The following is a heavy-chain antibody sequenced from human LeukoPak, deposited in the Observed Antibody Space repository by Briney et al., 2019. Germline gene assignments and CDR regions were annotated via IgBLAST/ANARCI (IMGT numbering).Heavy chain of an antibody. CDR3: VRVVTTGSGWYHFDN. Sequence: PGGSLRLSCAGAGFSITDHHMDWVRQAPGKGMEWDGRSATTKPNSFNTPCGASVRSRFIITRDDSHNSLYLQLNSLKTEDTAVYYCVRVVTTGSGWYHFDNWGLGTLVTVSS. D-gene: IGHD6-13*01. V-gene: IGHV3-72*01. CDR2: SATTKPNSFNT. CDR1: GFSITDHH. J-gene: IGHJ4*02.